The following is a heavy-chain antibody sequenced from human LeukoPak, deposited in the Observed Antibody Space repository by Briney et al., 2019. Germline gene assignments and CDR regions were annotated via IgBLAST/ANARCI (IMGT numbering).Heavy chain of an antibody. D-gene: IGHD1-26*01. CDR3: ARTLGAVDPFDC. Sequence: GGSLRLSCAASGFTFSNYGMHWVRQAPGKGLEWVAFIRSDESNKYYADSVKGRFTISRDNSKGTMYLQMNSLRAEDTAIYYCARTLGAVDPFDCWGQGTLVTVSS. CDR2: IRSDESNK. J-gene: IGHJ4*02. V-gene: IGHV3-30*02. CDR1: GFTFSNYG.